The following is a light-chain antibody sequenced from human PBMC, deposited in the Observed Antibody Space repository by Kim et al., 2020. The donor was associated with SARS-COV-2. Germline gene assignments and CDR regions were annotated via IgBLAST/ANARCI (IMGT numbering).Light chain of an antibody. V-gene: IGKV1-5*03. CDR2: KAS. CDR3: QLYYIFPYT. CDR1: ESFSSW. J-gene: IGKJ2*01. Sequence: DIQMTQSPSTLSASVGDTVTISCRASESFSSWLAWYQQKPGKAPNLLIYKASNLESGVPSRFSGSESGTEFTLTITSLQPDDFAAYCCQLYYIFPYTFGQGAQLE.